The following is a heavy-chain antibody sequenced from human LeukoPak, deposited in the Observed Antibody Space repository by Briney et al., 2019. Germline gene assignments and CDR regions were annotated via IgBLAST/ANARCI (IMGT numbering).Heavy chain of an antibody. V-gene: IGHV4-30-4*01. Sequence: PSQTLSLTCTVSGGSISSGDYYWSWIRQPPGKGLEWIGYIYYSGSTYYNPSLKIRVTISLDTSKNQFSLKLSSVTAADTAVYYCAREASDDSSQTVVYYFDYWGQGTLVTVSS. D-gene: IGHD3-22*01. CDR3: AREASDDSSQTVVYYFDY. J-gene: IGHJ4*02. CDR2: IYYSGST. CDR1: GGSISSGDYY.